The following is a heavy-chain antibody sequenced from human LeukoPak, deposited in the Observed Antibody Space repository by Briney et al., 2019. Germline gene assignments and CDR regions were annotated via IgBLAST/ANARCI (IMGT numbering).Heavy chain of an antibody. Sequence: GGSLRLSCTASGFTFGDYPMSWFRQAPGKGLEWVSFTRSKAYGGTTQYAASVKGRFTISRDDSKNIAYLQMNSLKTEDTAVYYCGSGSGWYSPDYWGQGTLVTVSS. J-gene: IGHJ4*02. CDR2: TRSKAYGGTT. V-gene: IGHV3-49*03. CDR3: GSGSGWYSPDY. D-gene: IGHD6-19*01. CDR1: GFTFGDYP.